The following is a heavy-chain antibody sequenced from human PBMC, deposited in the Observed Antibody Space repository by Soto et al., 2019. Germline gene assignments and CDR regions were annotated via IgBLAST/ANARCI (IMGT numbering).Heavy chain of an antibody. CDR2: ISYDGSNK. CDR1: GFTFSSYG. Sequence: QVQLVESGGGVVQPGRSLRLSCAASGFTFSSYGMHWVRQAPGKGLEWVAVISYDGSNKYYADSVKGRFTISRDNSKNTLYLQMNGLRAEDTAVYYCAKDEGVTIFGVVITNLPGSLDVWGKGTTVTVSS. D-gene: IGHD3-3*01. V-gene: IGHV3-30*18. J-gene: IGHJ6*04. CDR3: AKDEGVTIFGVVITNLPGSLDV.